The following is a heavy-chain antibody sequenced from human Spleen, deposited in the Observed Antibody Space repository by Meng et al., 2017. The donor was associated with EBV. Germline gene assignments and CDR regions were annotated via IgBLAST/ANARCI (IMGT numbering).Heavy chain of an antibody. CDR2: IYYSGST. V-gene: IGHV4-30-4*01. CDR3: ARTAMVRYFDY. CDR1: GGSISSGGYY. D-gene: IGHD5-18*01. Sequence: VHLQASRPVHVKPVQTPSLTCAVSGGSISSGGYYWSWIRQPPGKGLEWIGYIYYSGSTYYNPSLKSRVTISVDTSKNQFSLKLSSVTAADTAVYYCARTAMVRYFDYWGQGTLVTVSS. J-gene: IGHJ4*02.